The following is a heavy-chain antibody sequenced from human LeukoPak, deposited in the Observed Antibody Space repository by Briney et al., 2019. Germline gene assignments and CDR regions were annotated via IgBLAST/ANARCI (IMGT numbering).Heavy chain of an antibody. CDR1: GFTFSSYG. Sequence: GGTLRLSCAASGFTFSSYGMSWVRQAPGKGLEWVSAISGSGGSTYYADSVRGRFTISRDNSKNTLYLQMNSLRAEDTAVYYCAKDDYDSSGYYYTYYFDYWGQGTLVTVSS. J-gene: IGHJ4*02. D-gene: IGHD3-22*01. CDR3: AKDDYDSSGYYYTYYFDY. CDR2: ISGSGGST. V-gene: IGHV3-23*01.